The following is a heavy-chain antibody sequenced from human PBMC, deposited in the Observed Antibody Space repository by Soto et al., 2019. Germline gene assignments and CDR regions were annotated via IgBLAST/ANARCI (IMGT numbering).Heavy chain of an antibody. CDR3: ARVSDYDYIWGGFFDY. CDR2: IYYSGST. J-gene: IGHJ4*02. V-gene: IGHV4-59*01. Sequence: PSETLSLTCTVSGGSISSYYWSWIRQPPGKGLEWIGYIYYSGSTNYNPSLKSRVTISVDTSKNQFSLKLSSVTAADTAVYYCARVSDYDYIWGGFFDYWGQGTLVTVSS. D-gene: IGHD3-16*01. CDR1: GGSISSYY.